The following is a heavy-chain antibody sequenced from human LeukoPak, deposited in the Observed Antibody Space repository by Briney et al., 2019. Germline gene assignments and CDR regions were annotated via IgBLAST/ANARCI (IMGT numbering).Heavy chain of an antibody. CDR3: AREVEHAFDI. D-gene: IGHD1-1*01. Sequence: PGGSLRLSCAACGFTFSSYSMNWVRQAPEKGLEWVSYISSSSSTIYYADSVKGRFTISRDNAKNSLYLQMNSLRAEDTAVYYCAREVEHAFDIWGQGTMVTVSS. J-gene: IGHJ3*02. CDR2: ISSSSSTI. V-gene: IGHV3-48*01. CDR1: GFTFSSYS.